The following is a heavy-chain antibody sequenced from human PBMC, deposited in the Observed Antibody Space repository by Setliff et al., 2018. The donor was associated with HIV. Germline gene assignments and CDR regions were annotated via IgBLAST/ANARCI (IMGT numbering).Heavy chain of an antibody. J-gene: IGHJ4*02. CDR2: VHGGNGKT. CDR1: GYAFRDHT. D-gene: IGHD1-20*01. V-gene: IGHV1-3*01. CDR3: AREFLVITRFDY. Sequence: ASVKVSCKASGYAFRDHTIHWVRQAAGQGLEWMGYVHGGNGKTEYLQKFQGRMTMTSDTSATTAYVELSSLKSEDSAIYYCAREFLVITRFDYWGQGTLVTVS.